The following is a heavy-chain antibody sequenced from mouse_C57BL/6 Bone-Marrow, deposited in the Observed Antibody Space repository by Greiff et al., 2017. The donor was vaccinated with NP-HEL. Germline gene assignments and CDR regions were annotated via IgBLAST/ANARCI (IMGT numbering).Heavy chain of an antibody. V-gene: IGHV1-82*01. CDR2: IYPGDGDT. D-gene: IGHD6-1*01. J-gene: IGHJ2*01. Sequence: QVQLQQSGPELVKPGASVKISCKASGYTFSTSWMNWMKQRPGKGLEWIGRIYPGDGDTHYSGNFEGKASLTAGKSSNSAYRQLSIRTSEDSAVYFCARGESWGAFFDYWGQGTTLTVSS. CDR3: ARGESWGAFFDY. CDR1: GYTFSTSW.